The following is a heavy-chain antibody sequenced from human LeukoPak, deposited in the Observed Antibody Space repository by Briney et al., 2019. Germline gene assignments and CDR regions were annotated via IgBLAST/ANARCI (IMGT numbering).Heavy chain of an antibody. V-gene: IGHV4-4*07. J-gene: IGHJ5*02. D-gene: IGHD3-10*01. CDR1: GGSISSYY. CDR3: ARDRSDNCYGSGSYYDNWFDP. CDR2: IYTSGST. Sequence: PSETLSLTCTVSGGSISSYYWSWIRQPAGKGLEWIGRIYTSGSTNYNPSLKSRVTMSVDTSKNQFSLKLSSVTAADTAVYYCARDRSDNCYGSGSYYDNWFDPWGQGTLVTVSS.